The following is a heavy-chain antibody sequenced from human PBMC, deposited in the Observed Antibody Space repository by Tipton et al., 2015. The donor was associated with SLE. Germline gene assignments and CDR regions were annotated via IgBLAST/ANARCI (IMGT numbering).Heavy chain of an antibody. Sequence: LRLSCTVSGGSISSSSYYWGWIRQPPGKGLEWIGSIYYSGSTNYNPSLKSRVTISVDTSKNQFSLKLSSVTAADTAVYYCARDYPYDSSGYYYRNAFDIWGQGTMVTVSS. CDR3: ARDYPYDSSGYYYRNAFDI. D-gene: IGHD3-22*01. CDR1: GGSISSSSYY. V-gene: IGHV4-39*07. CDR2: IYYSGST. J-gene: IGHJ3*02.